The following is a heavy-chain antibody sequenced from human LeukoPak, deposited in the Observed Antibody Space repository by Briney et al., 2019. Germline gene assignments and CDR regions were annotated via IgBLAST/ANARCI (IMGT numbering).Heavy chain of an antibody. V-gene: IGHV5-51*01. Sequence: GESLKISCKGSGDSFTSYWTAWVRQMPGKGLEWMGIIYPGDSDTRYSPSFQGQVTISADQSISTAYLQWSSLKASDSAMYYCARRRYYDSSGYFDFWGQGTLVTVSS. J-gene: IGHJ4*02. CDR3: ARRRYYDSSGYFDF. CDR1: GDSFTSYW. CDR2: IYPGDSDT. D-gene: IGHD3-22*01.